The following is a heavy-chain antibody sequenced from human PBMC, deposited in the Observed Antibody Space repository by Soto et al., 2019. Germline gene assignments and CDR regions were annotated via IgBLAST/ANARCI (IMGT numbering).Heavy chain of an antibody. CDR2: VTFEGSNK. CDR1: GFSFSSYG. D-gene: IGHD1-26*01. V-gene: IGHV3-30*18. J-gene: IGHJ4*02. Sequence: GGSLRLSCAASGFSFSSYGMHWVRQAPGKGLEWVAVVTFEGSNKYYADSVRGRFTTSRDNSKNTLYLQMNSLRAEDTAVYYCAKDQEWDLLLGHFDYWGQGTLVTVSS. CDR3: AKDQEWDLLLGHFDY.